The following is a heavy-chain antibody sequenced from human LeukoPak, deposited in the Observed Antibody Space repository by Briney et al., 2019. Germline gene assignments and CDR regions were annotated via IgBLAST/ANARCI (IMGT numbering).Heavy chain of an antibody. CDR2: IYVGDSDT. CDR1: GHTFSISW. Sequence: GESLKISCKGSGHTFSISWIGWVRQKPGEGLEWMGIIYVGDSDTRYNPSFQGQVTISADRSTSTACLQWSSLKSSDTAIYYCARCGHYDAYRVWGQGTLVSVSS. CDR3: ARCGHYDAYRV. V-gene: IGHV5-51*01. D-gene: IGHD2-21*02. J-gene: IGHJ3*01.